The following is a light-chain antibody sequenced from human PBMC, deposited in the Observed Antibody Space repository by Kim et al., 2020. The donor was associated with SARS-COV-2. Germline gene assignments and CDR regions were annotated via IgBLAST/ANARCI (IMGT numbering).Light chain of an antibody. CDR1: QSVSSGS. Sequence: EIVLTQSPGTLSLSPGERATLSCRASQSVSSGSLAWYQQKPGQAPRLLIYGASSRATGIPDRFSGSESGTDFTLTISRLEPEDFAVYYCLQYGSSPRTFDQGTKVDIK. V-gene: IGKV3-20*01. J-gene: IGKJ1*01. CDR2: GAS. CDR3: LQYGSSPRT.